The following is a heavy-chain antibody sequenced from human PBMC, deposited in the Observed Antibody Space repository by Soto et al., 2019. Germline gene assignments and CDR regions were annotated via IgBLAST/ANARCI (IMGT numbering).Heavy chain of an antibody. J-gene: IGHJ4*02. CDR1: GFSLTSHA. Sequence: ESGGDLVQPGGSLRLSCEASGFSLTSHAMSWVRQAPGMGLEWVSAISRSGDSTYYGASVKGRFIVSRDNSKNIVYLQMKKLRVEDTPVYYCSRDTPRHDFWSGYSDSWGQGTLVAVSS. CDR2: ISRSGDST. D-gene: IGHD3-3*01. CDR3: SRDTPRHDFWSGYSDS. V-gene: IGHV3-23*01.